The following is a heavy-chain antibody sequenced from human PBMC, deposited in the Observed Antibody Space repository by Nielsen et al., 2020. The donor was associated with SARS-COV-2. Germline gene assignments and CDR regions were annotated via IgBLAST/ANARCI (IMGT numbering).Heavy chain of an antibody. D-gene: IGHD3-22*01. CDR1: GGSISSGGYY. Sequence: SETLSLTCTVSGGSISSGGYYWSWIRQHPGKGLAWIGYIYYSGSTYYNPSLKSRVTISVDTSKNQFSLKLSSVTAAETAVYYCARAPITMIVVVNAFDIWGQGTMVTVSS. CDR2: IYYSGST. V-gene: IGHV4-31*03. J-gene: IGHJ3*02. CDR3: ARAPITMIVVVNAFDI.